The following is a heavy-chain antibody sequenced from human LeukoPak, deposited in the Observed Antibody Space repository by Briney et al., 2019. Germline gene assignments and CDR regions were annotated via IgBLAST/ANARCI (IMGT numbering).Heavy chain of an antibody. D-gene: IGHD2-2*01. CDR2: ISGSGGST. J-gene: IGHJ4*02. CDR3: AKDVSCSSTSCYPD. V-gene: IGHV3-23*01. Sequence: GGSLRLSCAASGFTFSSYAMSWVRQAPGEGLEWVSAISGSGGSTYYADSVKGRFTISRDNSKNTLYLQMNSLRAEDTAVYYCAKDVSCSSTSCYPDWGQGTLVTVSS. CDR1: GFTFSSYA.